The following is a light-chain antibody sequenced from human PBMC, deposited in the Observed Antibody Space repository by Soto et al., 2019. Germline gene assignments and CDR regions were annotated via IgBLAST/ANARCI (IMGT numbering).Light chain of an antibody. Sequence: EIVMTQSPATLSVSPGERATLSCRASQSVSSNLAWYQQKPGQAPRLLIDGASTRATGIPARFSGSGSGTEFTLTISSLQSEDFAVYYCQQYNNWPPMYTFGQGTKLETK. V-gene: IGKV3-15*01. J-gene: IGKJ2*01. CDR1: QSVSSN. CDR2: GAS. CDR3: QQYNNWPPMYT.